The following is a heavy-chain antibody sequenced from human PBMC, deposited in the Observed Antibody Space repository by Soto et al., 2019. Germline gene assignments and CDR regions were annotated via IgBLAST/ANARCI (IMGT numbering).Heavy chain of an antibody. V-gene: IGHV4-34*01. J-gene: IGHJ5*02. D-gene: IGHD2-15*01. CDR1: GGSFSGYY. Sequence: QVQLQQWGAGLLKPSETLSLTCAVYGGSFSGYYWSWIRQPPGKGLEWIGEINHSGSTNYNPSLKSRVTISVDTSKNQFSLKLSSVTAADTAVYYCASVNRIVVVVAATVRHNWFDLWGQGTLVTVSS. CDR2: INHSGST. CDR3: ASVNRIVVVVAATVRHNWFDL.